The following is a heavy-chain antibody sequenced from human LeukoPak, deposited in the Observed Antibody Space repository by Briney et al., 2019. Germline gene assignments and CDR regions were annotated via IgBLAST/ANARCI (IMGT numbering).Heavy chain of an antibody. V-gene: IGHV4-31*03. CDR1: GGSISSGGYY. Sequence: SETLSLTCTVSGGSISSGGYYWSWIRQHPGKGLEWIGYIYYSGSTYYNPSLKSRVTISVDTSKNQFSLKLSSVTAADTAVYYCARGFADYYDSSGSLAFDIWGQGTMVTVSS. J-gene: IGHJ3*02. CDR3: ARGFADYYDSSGSLAFDI. CDR2: IYYSGST. D-gene: IGHD3-22*01.